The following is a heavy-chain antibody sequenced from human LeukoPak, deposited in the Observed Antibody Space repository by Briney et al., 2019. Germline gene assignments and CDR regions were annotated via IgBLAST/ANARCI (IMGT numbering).Heavy chain of an antibody. CDR1: GYTFTSYV. J-gene: IGHJ5*02. V-gene: IGHV1-18*01. CDR2: ISAYNGNT. D-gene: IGHD2-15*01. CDR3: ARASGYCSGGSCLGGNWFDP. Sequence: GASVKVSFKASGYTFTSYVISGVRQAPGQGLEGMGWISAYNGNTNYAQKFQGRVTMTRDTSTSTVYMERSSLRSEDTAVYYCARASGYCSGGSCLGGNWFDPWGQGTLVTVSS.